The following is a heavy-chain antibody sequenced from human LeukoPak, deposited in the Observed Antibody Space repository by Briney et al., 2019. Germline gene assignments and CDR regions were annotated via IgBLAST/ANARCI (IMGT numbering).Heavy chain of an antibody. Sequence: GESLKISCKGSGYSFTSYWIGWVRQMPGKGLEWMGIIYPGDSDTRYSPSFQGQVTISADKSISTAYLQWSSLKASATAMYYCARHGDSSSSTEDNWFDPWGQGTLVTVSS. J-gene: IGHJ5*02. CDR1: GYSFTSYW. CDR3: ARHGDSSSSTEDNWFDP. V-gene: IGHV5-51*01. CDR2: IYPGDSDT. D-gene: IGHD6-6*01.